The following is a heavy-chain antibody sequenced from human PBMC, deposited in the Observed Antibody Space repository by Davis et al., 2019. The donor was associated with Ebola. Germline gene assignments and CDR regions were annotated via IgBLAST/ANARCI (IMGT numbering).Heavy chain of an antibody. CDR2: INQDGSEK. D-gene: IGHD3-22*01. CDR1: GFTFSSYW. J-gene: IGHJ4*02. V-gene: IGHV3-7*01. CDR3: ARDRYYDSSGPHKDY. Sequence: GESLKISCAASGFTFSSYWMTWVRQAPGKGLEWVATINQDGSEKSFVGSVKGRFTISRDNAKNSLYLQMNSLRAEDTAVYYCARDRYYDSSGPHKDYWGQGTLVTVSS.